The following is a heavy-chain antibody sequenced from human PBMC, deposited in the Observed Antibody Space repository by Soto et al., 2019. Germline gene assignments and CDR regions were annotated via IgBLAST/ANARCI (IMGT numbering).Heavy chain of an antibody. CDR1: GAIVTSGENY. V-gene: IGHV4-30-4*08. Sequence: QVQLQESGPGLVKPSQTLSLACGVSGAIVTSGENYWSWVRQPPGKGLEWIGYIYDSGVTSYTPALKSQVMLSLDRPNNQVSLKLRSLTAADTAVYFCVRDLAHGYPGNVWGHGTLVTVSS. D-gene: IGHD5-18*01. CDR3: VRDLAHGYPGNV. J-gene: IGHJ3*01. CDR2: IYDSGVT.